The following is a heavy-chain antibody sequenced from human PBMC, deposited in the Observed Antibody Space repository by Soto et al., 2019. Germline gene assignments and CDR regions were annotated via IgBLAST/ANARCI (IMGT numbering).Heavy chain of an antibody. D-gene: IGHD3-10*01. Sequence: GGSLRLSCAASGFTFSSYSMNLVRQAPGKGLEWVSSISSSSSYIYYADSVKGRFTISRDNAKNSLYLQMNSLRAEDTAVYYCAALGEGLDYWGQGTLLTVSS. CDR3: AALGEGLDY. J-gene: IGHJ4*02. CDR2: ISSSSSYI. CDR1: GFTFSSYS. V-gene: IGHV3-21*01.